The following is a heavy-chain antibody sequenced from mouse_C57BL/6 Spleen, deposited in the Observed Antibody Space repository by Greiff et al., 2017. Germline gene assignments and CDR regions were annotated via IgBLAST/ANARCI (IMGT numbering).Heavy chain of an antibody. Sequence: QVQLQQSGSELVKPGASVKISCKASGYAFSSSWMNWVKQRPGKGLEWIGRIYPGDGDTNYNGKFKGKATLTADKSSSTAYMQLSSLTSEDSAVYFCARGDDYPPHYYAMDYWGQGTSVTVSS. CDR1: GYAFSSSW. CDR3: ARGDDYPPHYYAMDY. J-gene: IGHJ4*01. CDR2: IYPGDGDT. D-gene: IGHD2-4*01. V-gene: IGHV1-82*01.